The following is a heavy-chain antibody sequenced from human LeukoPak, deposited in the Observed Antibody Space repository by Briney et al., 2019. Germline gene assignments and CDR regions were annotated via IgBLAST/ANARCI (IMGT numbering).Heavy chain of an antibody. CDR3: ARLVGYCSSTSCSDY. CDR1: GFTFSSYE. V-gene: IGHV3-48*03. J-gene: IGHJ4*02. D-gene: IGHD2-2*01. Sequence: PGGSLRLSCAASGFTFSSYEMNWVRQAPGKGLEWVSYISSSGSTIYYADSVKGRFTISRDNAKNSLYLQMNSLRAEDTAVYYCARLVGYCSSTSCSDYWGQGTLVTVSS. CDR2: ISSSGSTI.